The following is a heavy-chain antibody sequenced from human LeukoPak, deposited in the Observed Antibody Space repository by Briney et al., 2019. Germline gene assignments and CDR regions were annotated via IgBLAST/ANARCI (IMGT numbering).Heavy chain of an antibody. J-gene: IGHJ4*02. D-gene: IGHD5-12*01. CDR1: GYTFTGYY. CDR2: INSNSGGT. Sequence: GASVKVSCKASGYTFTGYYMHWVRQAPGQGVEWMGWINSNSGGTSYAQKFQGRVTMTRDTSISTAYMELSRLRSDDTAVYYCARAYGGYPPDYWGQGTLVTVSS. V-gene: IGHV1-2*02. CDR3: ARAYGGYPPDY.